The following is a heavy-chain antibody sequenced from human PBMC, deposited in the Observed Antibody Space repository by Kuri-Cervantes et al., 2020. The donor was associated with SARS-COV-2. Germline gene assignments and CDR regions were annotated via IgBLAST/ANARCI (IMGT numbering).Heavy chain of an antibody. CDR1: GFTFSSYS. V-gene: IGHV3-21*01. CDR3: AKPIVVPARPHYYYYYMDV. CDR2: ISSSSSYI. Sequence: GGSLRLSCAASGFTFSSYSMNWVRQAPGKGLEWVSSISSSSSYIYYADSVKGRFTISRDNSKNTLYLQMNSLRAEDTAVYYCAKPIVVPARPHYYYYYMDVWGKGTTVTVSS. D-gene: IGHD2-2*01. J-gene: IGHJ6*03.